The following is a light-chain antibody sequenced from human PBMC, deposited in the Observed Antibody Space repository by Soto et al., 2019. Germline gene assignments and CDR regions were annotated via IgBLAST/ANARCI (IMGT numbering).Light chain of an antibody. CDR1: RTIGTN. V-gene: IGKV3-15*01. Sequence: IVMTQSPATVSVSPGESTSLSCRASRTIGTNLGWYQQKPGQAPRLLISKTSNRATGVPARFSGSGSGTEFTLIITSQQSEGFPVYYCQQNAVWPLIFGGGT. CDR3: QQNAVWPLI. J-gene: IGKJ4*01. CDR2: KTS.